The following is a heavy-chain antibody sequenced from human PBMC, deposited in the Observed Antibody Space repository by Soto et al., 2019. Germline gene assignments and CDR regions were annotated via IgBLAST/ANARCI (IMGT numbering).Heavy chain of an antibody. Sequence: ASVKVSCKASGYTFTSYGISWVRQAPGQGLEWMGWISAYNGNTNYAQKLQGRVTMTTGTSTSTAYMELRSLRSDDTAVYYCARTLVVPAAVPNFDYWGQGTLVTVSS. J-gene: IGHJ4*02. V-gene: IGHV1-18*01. D-gene: IGHD2-2*01. CDR3: ARTLVVPAAVPNFDY. CDR2: ISAYNGNT. CDR1: GYTFTSYG.